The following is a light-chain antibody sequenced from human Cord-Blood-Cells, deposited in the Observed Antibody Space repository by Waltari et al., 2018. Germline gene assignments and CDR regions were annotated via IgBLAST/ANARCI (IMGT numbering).Light chain of an antibody. V-gene: IGLV2-11*01. CDR1: SSDVGGYNY. J-gene: IGLJ2*01. Sequence: QSALTQPRSVSGSPGQSVTISCTGTSSDVGGYNYVSWYQQHPGKAPKLMIYEVSKRPAGGPDRFSGSKSGNTASLTISGLQAEDEADYYCCSYAGSYTVVFGGGTKLTVL. CDR3: CSYAGSYTVV. CDR2: EVS.